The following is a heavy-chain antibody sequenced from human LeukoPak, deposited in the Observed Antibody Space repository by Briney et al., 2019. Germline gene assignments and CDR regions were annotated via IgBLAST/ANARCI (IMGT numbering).Heavy chain of an antibody. CDR2: IYYSGST. Sequence: SETLSLTCTVSGGSISSYYWSWIRQPPGKGLEWIGYIYYSGSTNYNPSLKSRVTISVDTSKNQFSLKLSSVTAADTAVYYCTRDLAYCSTTTCPDVWGQGTTVTVSS. D-gene: IGHD2-2*01. V-gene: IGHV4-59*01. CDR3: TRDLAYCSTTTCPDV. CDR1: GGSISSYY. J-gene: IGHJ6*02.